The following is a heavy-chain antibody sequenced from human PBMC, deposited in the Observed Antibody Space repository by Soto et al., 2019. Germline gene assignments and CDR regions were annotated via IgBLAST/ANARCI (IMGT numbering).Heavy chain of an antibody. CDR2: ISYDGSNK. D-gene: IGHD3-3*01. CDR1: GVTFRSYA. J-gene: IGHJ4*02. V-gene: IGHV3-30-3*01. CDR3: ARDPQYYDFWSGYYFPDY. Sequence: XGSLTLSFAASGVTFRSYAMHWVRQAPGKGLEWVAVISYDGSNKYYADSVKGRFTISRDNSKNTLYLQMNSLRAEDTAVYYCARDPQYYDFWSGYYFPDYWGQGTLVTVSS.